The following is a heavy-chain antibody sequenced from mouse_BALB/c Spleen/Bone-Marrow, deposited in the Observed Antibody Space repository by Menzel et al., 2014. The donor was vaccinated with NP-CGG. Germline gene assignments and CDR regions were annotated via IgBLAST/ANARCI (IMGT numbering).Heavy chain of an antibody. CDR2: INPDSKTI. V-gene: IGHV4-1*02. CDR3: ARLGYYGGFAY. Sequence: EVQLVESGGGLVQPGGSLKLSCAASGFDFSRYWMSWVRQAPGKGLEWIGEINPDSKTINYSPSLKDKFIISRDNAKNTLYLQMNKVRSEDTALYYRARLGYYGGFAYWGQGTLVTVSA. CDR1: GFDFSRYW. D-gene: IGHD2-3*01. J-gene: IGHJ3*01.